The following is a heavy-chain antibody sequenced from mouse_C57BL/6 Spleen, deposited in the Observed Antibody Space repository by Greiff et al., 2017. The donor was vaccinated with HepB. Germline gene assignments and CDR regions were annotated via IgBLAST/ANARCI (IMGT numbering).Heavy chain of an antibody. D-gene: IGHD1-3*01. CDR1: GYTFTDHT. CDR2: IYPGDGDT. CDR3: ARSSGNPLFAY. J-gene: IGHJ3*01. V-gene: IGHV1-78*01. Sequence: VQLQQSDAELVKPGASVKISCKVSGYTFTDHTIHWMKQRPEQGLEWIGYIYPGDGDTNYNGKFKGKATLTADKSSSTAYMQLSSLTSEDSAVYFCARSSGNPLFAYWGQGTLVTVSA.